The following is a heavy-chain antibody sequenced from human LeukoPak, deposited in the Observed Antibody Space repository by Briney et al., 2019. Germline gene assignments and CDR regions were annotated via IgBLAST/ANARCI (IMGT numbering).Heavy chain of an antibody. CDR1: GFTVSTNY. D-gene: IGHD3-3*01. CDR3: ASNNYDFWSGYLFDY. Sequence: GGSLRLSCAASGFTVSTNYMNWVRQAPGKGLEWVPSISSSSSYIYYADSVKGRFTISRDNAKNSLYLQMNSLRAEDTAVYYCASNNYDFWSGYLFDYWGQGTLVTVSS. CDR2: ISSSSSYI. J-gene: IGHJ4*02. V-gene: IGHV3-21*01.